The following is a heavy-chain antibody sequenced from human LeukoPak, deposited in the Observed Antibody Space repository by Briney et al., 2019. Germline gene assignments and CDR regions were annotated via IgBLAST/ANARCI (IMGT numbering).Heavy chain of an antibody. Sequence: PSGTLSLTCTVSGGSISSSSYYWGWIRQPPGKGLEWIGSIYYSGSTYYNPSLKSRVTISVDTSKNQFSLKLSSVTAADTAVYYCARHHYYGSGSYREDWFDPWGQGTLVTVSS. J-gene: IGHJ5*02. D-gene: IGHD3-10*01. CDR3: ARHHYYGSGSYREDWFDP. V-gene: IGHV4-39*01. CDR2: IYYSGST. CDR1: GGSISSSSYY.